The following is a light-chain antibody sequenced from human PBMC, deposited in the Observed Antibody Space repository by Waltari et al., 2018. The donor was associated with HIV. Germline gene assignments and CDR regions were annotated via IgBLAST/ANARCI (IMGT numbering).Light chain of an antibody. CDR2: DVS. J-gene: IGLJ2*01. V-gene: IGLV2-14*03. Sequence: HSALTQPASVSGSPGQSITISCTGTSSDVGGYDSVSWYQHYPGRAPKLMIYDVSHRPSGVANRFSASKSGNTASLTISGLQAEDEADYYCASYTSSSTVVFGGGTKLTVL. CDR1: SSDVGGYDS. CDR3: ASYTSSSTVV.